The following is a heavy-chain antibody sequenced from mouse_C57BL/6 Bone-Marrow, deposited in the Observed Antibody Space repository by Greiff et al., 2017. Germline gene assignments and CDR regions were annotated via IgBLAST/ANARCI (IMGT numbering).Heavy chain of an antibody. Sequence: VQLQQPGAELVMPGASVKLSCKASGYTFTSHWMHWVKQRPGQGLEWIGEIDPSDSYPNYNQKFKGKSTLTVDKSSSTAYMQLSSLTSEDSAVYYCARETAQVYFDYWGQGTTLTVSS. J-gene: IGHJ2*01. V-gene: IGHV1-69*01. CDR1: GYTFTSHW. CDR3: ARETAQVYFDY. CDR2: IDPSDSYP. D-gene: IGHD3-2*02.